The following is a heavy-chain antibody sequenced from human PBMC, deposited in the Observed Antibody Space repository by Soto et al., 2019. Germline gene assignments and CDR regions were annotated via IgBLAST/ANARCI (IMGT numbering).Heavy chain of an antibody. CDR1: GGSFSGYY. CDR3: AKRITMIVVARPGAFDL. D-gene: IGHD3-22*01. Sequence: SETLSLTCAVYGGSFSGYYWSWIRQPPGKGLEWIGEINHSGSTNYNPSLKSRVTISVDTSKNQFSLKLSSVTAADTAVYYCAKRITMIVVARPGAFDLWGRGTLVTVSS. J-gene: IGHJ2*01. V-gene: IGHV4-34*01. CDR2: INHSGST.